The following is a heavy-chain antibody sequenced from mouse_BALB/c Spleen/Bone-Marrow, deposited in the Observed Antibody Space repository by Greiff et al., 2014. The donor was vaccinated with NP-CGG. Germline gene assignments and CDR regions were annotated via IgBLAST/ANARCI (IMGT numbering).Heavy chain of an antibody. J-gene: IGHJ4*01. Sequence: VQLKESGGGLVKPGGSLKLSCAASGFTFSSYAMSWVRQSPEKRLEWVAEISSGGSYTYYPDTVTGRFTISRDNAKNTLYLEMTSWRSEDTAMYYCPRDHYGYYPMDYWGQGTSVTFPS. CDR2: ISSGGSYT. D-gene: IGHD1-2*01. CDR3: PRDHYGYYPMDY. V-gene: IGHV5-9-4*01. CDR1: GFTFSSYA.